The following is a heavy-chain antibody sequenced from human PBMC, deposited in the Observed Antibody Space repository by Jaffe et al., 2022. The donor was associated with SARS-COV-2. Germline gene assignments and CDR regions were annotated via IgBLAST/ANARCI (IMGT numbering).Heavy chain of an antibody. Sequence: EVQLVESGGGLVKPGGSLRLSCAASGFTFSNAWMTWVRQAPGKGLEWVGRIKNKANETDGGTTDYAAPVKGRFTISRDDSKSTLYLQMNSLKTDDTAVYYCMRAGVSSTTLDFWGQGTLVTVSS. CDR1: GFTFSNAW. CDR2: IKNKANETDGGTT. D-gene: IGHD6-19*01. J-gene: IGHJ4*02. CDR3: MRAGVSSTTLDF. V-gene: IGHV3-15*01.